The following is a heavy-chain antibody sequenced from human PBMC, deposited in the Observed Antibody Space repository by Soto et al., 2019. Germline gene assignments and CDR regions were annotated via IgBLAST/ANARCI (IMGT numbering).Heavy chain of an antibody. J-gene: IGHJ3*02. Sequence: SETLSLTCTVSGGSISSYYWSWIRQPPGKGLEWIGYIYYSGSTNYNPSLKSRVTISVDTSKNQFSLKLSSVTAADTAVYYCARAPQSDDGAFDIWDQGTMVTVSS. CDR2: IYYSGST. CDR1: GGSISSYY. V-gene: IGHV4-59*01. CDR3: ARAPQSDDGAFDI. D-gene: IGHD1-1*01.